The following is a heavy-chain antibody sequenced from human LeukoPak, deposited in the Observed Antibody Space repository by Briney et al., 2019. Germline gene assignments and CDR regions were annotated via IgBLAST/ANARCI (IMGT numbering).Heavy chain of an antibody. CDR3: TLPPYYYDSTSYGVDV. CDR1: GFTFSNAW. D-gene: IGHD3-22*01. J-gene: IGHJ6*02. V-gene: IGHV3-15*01. Sequence: GGSLRLSCAASGFTFSNAWMSWVRQAPGQGLEWVGRIKSKTDGGTTDYAAAVKGRLTISRDDSKNTLYLQMDSLKTEDTAVYYCTLPPYYYDSTSYGVDVWGQGTTVTVSS. CDR2: IKSKTDGGTT.